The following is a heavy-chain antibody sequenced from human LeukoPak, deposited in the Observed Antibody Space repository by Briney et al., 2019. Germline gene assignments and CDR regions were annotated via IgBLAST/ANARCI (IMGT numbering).Heavy chain of an antibody. CDR3: AKVWKGQMATIDY. J-gene: IGHJ4*02. D-gene: IGHD5-24*01. V-gene: IGHV3-23*01. CDR2: ISGSGGST. CDR1: GFAFSSYA. Sequence: GGSLRLSCAASGFAFSSYAMSWVRQAPGKGLEWVSAISGSGGSTYYADSVKGRFTISRDNSKNTLYLQMNSLRAEDTAVYYCAKVWKGQMATIDYWGQGTLVTVSS.